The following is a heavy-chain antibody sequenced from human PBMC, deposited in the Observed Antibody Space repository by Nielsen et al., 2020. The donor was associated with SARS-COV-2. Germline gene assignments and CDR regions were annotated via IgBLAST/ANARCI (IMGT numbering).Heavy chain of an antibody. CDR3: AKALGGYYYPDY. D-gene: IGHD3-10*01. V-gene: IGHV3-30*02. J-gene: IGHJ4*02. CDR1: GFTFSSYG. Sequence: GESLKISCAASGFTFSSYGMHWVRQAPGKGLEWVAVIWYDGSNKYYADSVKGRFTISRDNSKNTLYLQMNSLRAEDTAVYHCAKALGGYYYPDYWDQGTRVTVSS. CDR2: IWYDGSNK.